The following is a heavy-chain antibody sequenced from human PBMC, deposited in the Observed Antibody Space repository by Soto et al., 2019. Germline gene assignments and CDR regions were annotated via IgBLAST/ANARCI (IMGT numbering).Heavy chain of an antibody. V-gene: IGHV1-3*01. J-gene: IGHJ6*02. Sequence: ASVKVSCKASGYTFTTHAMHWVRQAPGQSLEWMGWINGGTGQTKHSQRFQGRVNITRDTSASTAYMDMSSLRSEDTAVYYCATRKASEENYYSYGLDIWGQVTTVTVSS. CDR1: GYTFTTHA. CDR3: ATRKASEENYYSYGLDI. D-gene: IGHD1-26*01. CDR2: INGGTGQT.